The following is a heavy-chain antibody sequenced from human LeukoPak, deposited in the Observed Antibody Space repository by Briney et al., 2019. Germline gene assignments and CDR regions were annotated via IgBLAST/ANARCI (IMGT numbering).Heavy chain of an antibody. CDR3: AKPTYGDYFPDY. V-gene: IGHV3-23*01. CDR2: INSDGSST. D-gene: IGHD4-17*01. CDR1: GFTFSSYA. Sequence: GGSLRLSCAASGFTFSSYAMSWVRQAPGKGLVWVSRINSDGSSTSYADSVKGRFTISRDNSKNTLYLQMNSLRVEDTAVYYCAKPTYGDYFPDYWGQGTLVTVSS. J-gene: IGHJ4*02.